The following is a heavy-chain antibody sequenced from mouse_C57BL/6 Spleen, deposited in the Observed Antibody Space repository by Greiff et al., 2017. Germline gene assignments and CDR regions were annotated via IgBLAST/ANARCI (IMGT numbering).Heavy chain of an antibody. V-gene: IGHV1-42*01. Sequence: VQLQQSGPELVKPGASVKISCKASGYSFTGYYMNWVKQSPEKSLEWIGEINPSTGGTTYNQKFKAKATLTVDKSSSTAYMQLKSLTSEDSAVYYCARDEGYDGAMDYWGQGTSVTVSS. CDR2: INPSTGGT. D-gene: IGHD2-2*01. J-gene: IGHJ4*01. CDR1: GYSFTGYY. CDR3: ARDEGYDGAMDY.